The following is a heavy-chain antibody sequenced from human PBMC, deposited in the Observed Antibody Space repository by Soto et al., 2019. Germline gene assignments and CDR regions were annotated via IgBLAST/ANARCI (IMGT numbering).Heavy chain of an antibody. Sequence: GASVKVSCKASGFTFTSSAVQWVRQARGQRLEWIGWIVVGSGNTNYAQKFQERVTITRDMSTSTAYMELNSLRAEDTAVYYCARDDYPHDPLDYWGQGTLVTVSS. CDR3: ARDDYPHDPLDY. CDR2: IVVGSGNT. D-gene: IGHD1-1*01. CDR1: GFTFTSSA. V-gene: IGHV1-58*01. J-gene: IGHJ4*02.